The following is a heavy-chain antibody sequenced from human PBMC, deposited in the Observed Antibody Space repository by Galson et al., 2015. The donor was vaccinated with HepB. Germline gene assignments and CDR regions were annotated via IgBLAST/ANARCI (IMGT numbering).Heavy chain of an antibody. CDR2: ISGSGGST. V-gene: IGHV3-23*01. CDR3: ADLHSSGYTYDY. J-gene: IGHJ4*02. D-gene: IGHD3-22*01. Sequence: SLRLSCAASGLTFSSYAMNWVRQAPGKGLEWDSAISGSGGSTYYADSVKGRFTISRGNSKNTLYLQMNSLRAEDTAVYYCADLHSSGYTYDYWGQGTLVTVSS. CDR1: GLTFSSYA.